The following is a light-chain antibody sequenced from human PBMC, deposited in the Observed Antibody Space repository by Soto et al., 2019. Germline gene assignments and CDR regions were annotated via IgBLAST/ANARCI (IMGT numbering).Light chain of an antibody. Sequence: DIQMTQSPSSVSASVGDKVMITCRASQNINTWLAWYQQKPGEAPKLLIFAASRLEKAVPSRFSGGGSGTDFPLTISDLQTEDFATYYCQQADSFPLTFGGGTKVEIK. J-gene: IGKJ4*01. CDR3: QQADSFPLT. CDR2: AAS. V-gene: IGKV1D-12*01. CDR1: QNINTW.